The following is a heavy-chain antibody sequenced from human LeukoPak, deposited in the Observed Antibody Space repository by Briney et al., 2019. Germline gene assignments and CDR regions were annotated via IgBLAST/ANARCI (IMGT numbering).Heavy chain of an antibody. CDR1: GGSISSYY. V-gene: IGHV4-39*01. CDR3: ATPQGRGYSGYDSDSYYYYYGMDV. CDR2: IYYSGST. Sequence: PSGTLSLTCTVSGGSISSYYWGWIRQPPGKGLEWIGSIYYSGSTYYNPSLKSRVTISVDTSKNQFSLKLSSVTAADTAVYYCATPQGRGYSGYDSDSYYYYYGMDVWGQGTTVTVSS. J-gene: IGHJ6*02. D-gene: IGHD5-12*01.